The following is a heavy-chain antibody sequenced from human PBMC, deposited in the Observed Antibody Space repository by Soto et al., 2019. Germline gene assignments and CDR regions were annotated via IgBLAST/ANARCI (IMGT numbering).Heavy chain of an antibody. CDR3: ARDRSYSGSWTFDY. Sequence: QVQLVESGGGVVQPGRSLRLSCAASGFTFSSYGMHWVRQAPGKGLEWVAVIWYDGSNKYYADSVKGRFTISRDNSKNTLYLQMNSLRAEDTAVYYCARDRSYSGSWTFDYWGQGTLVTVSS. V-gene: IGHV3-33*01. D-gene: IGHD6-13*01. CDR2: IWYDGSNK. CDR1: GFTFSSYG. J-gene: IGHJ4*02.